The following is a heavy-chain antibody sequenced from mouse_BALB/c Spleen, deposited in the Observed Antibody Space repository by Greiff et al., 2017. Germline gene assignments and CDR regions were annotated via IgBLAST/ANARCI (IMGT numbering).Heavy chain of an antibody. CDR3: VRRGNYGSWFAY. J-gene: IGHJ3*01. V-gene: IGHV2-2*01. CDR2: IWTGGGT. D-gene: IGHD2-2*01. CDR1: GFSLTSYG. Sequence: LQESGPGLVQPSQSLSITCTVSGFSLTSYGVHWVRQSPGKGLEWLGVIWTGGGTNYNSAFMSRLSISKDNSKSQVFLKMNSLQTDDTAIYYCVRRGNYGSWFAYWGQGTLVTVSA.